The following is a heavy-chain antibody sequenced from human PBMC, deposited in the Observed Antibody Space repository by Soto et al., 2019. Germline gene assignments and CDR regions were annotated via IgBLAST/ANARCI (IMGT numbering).Heavy chain of an antibody. J-gene: IGHJ3*02. CDR2: ISSSSSYI. Sequence: EVQLVESGGGLVKPGGSLRLSCAASGFTFSSYSMNWVRQAPGKGLEWVSSISSSSSYIYYADSVKGRFTISRDNAKNSLYLQMNSLRAEDTAVYYCARAGAGIGGVIVKGIEFPDPDAFDIWGQGTMVTVSS. V-gene: IGHV3-21*01. D-gene: IGHD3-16*02. CDR1: GFTFSSYS. CDR3: ARAGAGIGGVIVKGIEFPDPDAFDI.